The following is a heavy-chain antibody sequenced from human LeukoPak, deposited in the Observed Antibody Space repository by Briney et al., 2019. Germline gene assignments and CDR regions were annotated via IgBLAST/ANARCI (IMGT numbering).Heavy chain of an antibody. D-gene: IGHD2-2*01. CDR2: IIPIFGTA. V-gene: IGHV1-69*13. J-gene: IGHJ4*02. CDR1: GGTFSSYA. Sequence: SVKVSCKASGGTFSSYAISWVRQAPGQGLEWMGGIIPIFGTANYAQKFQGGVTITADESTSTAYMELSSLRSEDTAVYYCASGDIVVVPAAAGIKGWGQGTLVTVSS. CDR3: ASGDIVVVPAAAGIKG.